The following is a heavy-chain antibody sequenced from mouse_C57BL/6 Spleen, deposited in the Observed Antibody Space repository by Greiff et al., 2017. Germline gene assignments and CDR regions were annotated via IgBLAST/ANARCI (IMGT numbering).Heavy chain of an antibody. D-gene: IGHD1-1*01. CDR2: IYPGSGST. J-gene: IGHJ2*01. Sequence: QVQLQQSGAELVKPGASVKMSCKASGYTFTSYWITWVKQRPGQGLEWIGDIYPGSGSTNYNEKFKRKATLTVDTSSSTAYMQLSSLTSEDSAVYYCARYYGSPYYFDYWGQGTTLTVSS. CDR1: GYTFTSYW. CDR3: ARYYGSPYYFDY. V-gene: IGHV1-55*01.